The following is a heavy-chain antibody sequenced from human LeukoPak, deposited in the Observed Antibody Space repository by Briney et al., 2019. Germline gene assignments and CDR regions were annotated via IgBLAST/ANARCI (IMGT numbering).Heavy chain of an antibody. Sequence: PGXXLRLSCAASGFTFSSYEMNWVRQAPGKGREWVSYISSSGSTIYYADSVKGRFTISRDNAKNSLYLQMNSLRAEDTAVYYCAREPYSGYDGGYYYYYYYMDVWGKGTTVTVSS. CDR2: ISSSGSTI. J-gene: IGHJ6*03. V-gene: IGHV3-48*03. D-gene: IGHD5-12*01. CDR1: GFTFSSYE. CDR3: AREPYSGYDGGYYYYYYYMDV.